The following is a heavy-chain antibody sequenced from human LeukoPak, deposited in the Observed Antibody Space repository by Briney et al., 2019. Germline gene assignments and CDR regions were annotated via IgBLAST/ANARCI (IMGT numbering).Heavy chain of an antibody. J-gene: IGHJ4*02. CDR1: GYTFTGYY. CDR3: ARDEGYYYDSSGYPLDY. Sequence: GASVKVSCKASGYTFTGYYMHWVRQAPGQGLEWMGWINPNSGGTNYAQKFQGRVTMTRDTSISTAYMELSRLRSDDTAVYYCARDEGYYYDSSGYPLDYWGQGTLVTVSS. CDR2: INPNSGGT. D-gene: IGHD3-22*01. V-gene: IGHV1-2*02.